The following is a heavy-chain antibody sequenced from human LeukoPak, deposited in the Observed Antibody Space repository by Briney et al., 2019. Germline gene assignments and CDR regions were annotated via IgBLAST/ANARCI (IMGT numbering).Heavy chain of an antibody. CDR3: AHLWGSSRH. Sequence: GGSLRLSCAASGFILSNYGMTCVRQGPGEGLGWIASVSGAGTDTYYADSVKGRFTISKDNAKNSLYLQMNSLRAEDTSVYHCAHLWGSSRHWGQGTLVTVSS. V-gene: IGHV3-21*01. CDR2: VSGAGTDT. CDR1: GFILSNYG. D-gene: IGHD3-16*02. J-gene: IGHJ4*02.